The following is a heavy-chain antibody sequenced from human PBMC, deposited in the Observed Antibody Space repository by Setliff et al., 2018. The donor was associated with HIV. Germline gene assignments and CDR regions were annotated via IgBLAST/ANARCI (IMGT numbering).Heavy chain of an antibody. CDR1: GYTFTSYG. CDR2: ISAYNGNT. CDR3: ALPYCSGGNCWSSASLPPAGWFDP. V-gene: IGHV1-18*01. J-gene: IGHJ5*02. D-gene: IGHD2-15*01. Sequence: ASVKVSCKASGYTFTSYGISWVRQAPGQGLEWMGWISAYNGNTNYAQKFQGRVTITTDESTSTAYMELNSLRSEDTAVYYCALPYCSGGNCWSSASLPPAGWFDPWGQGTLVTVSS.